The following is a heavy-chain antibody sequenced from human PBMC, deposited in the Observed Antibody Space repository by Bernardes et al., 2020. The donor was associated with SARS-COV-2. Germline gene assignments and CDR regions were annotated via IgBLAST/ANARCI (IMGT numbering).Heavy chain of an antibody. CDR3: ARGRTPMIRGLVKGPAKYFDV. Sequence: SETLSLTCTVSGGSVNSGPYFWSWIRQPPGKGPESIGHIYYSGSTYYSPSLKSRVTISIDSSKNHFSLNLNSVTAADTAVYFCARGRTPMIRGLVKGPAKYFDVWGPGTLVTVSS. V-gene: IGHV4-61*03. D-gene: IGHD3-10*01. CDR1: GGSVNSGPYF. J-gene: IGHJ2*01. CDR2: IYYSGST.